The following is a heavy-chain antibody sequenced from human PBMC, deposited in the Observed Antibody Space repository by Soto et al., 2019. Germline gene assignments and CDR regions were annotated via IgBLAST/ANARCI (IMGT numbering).Heavy chain of an antibody. V-gene: IGHV4-39*01. Sequence: SETLSLTCTVSGGSISNNHYYWGWVRQPPGKGLEWIASISYSGTTYYNPSLKSRVTESVDTSRNQFSLKLSSVTAADTAVYYCARPSYGYSNWFDPWGQGTLVTVSS. D-gene: IGHD5-18*01. CDR3: ARPSYGYSNWFDP. CDR2: ISYSGTT. J-gene: IGHJ5*02. CDR1: GGSISNNHYY.